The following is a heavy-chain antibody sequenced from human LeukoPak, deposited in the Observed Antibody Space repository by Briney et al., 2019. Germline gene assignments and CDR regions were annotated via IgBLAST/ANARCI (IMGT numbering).Heavy chain of an antibody. Sequence: SETLSLTCTVSGGSISSYYWSWIRQPPGKGLEWIGYIYYTGSTNYNTNYNPSLKSRVTISVDTSNNQFSLKLSSVTAADTAVYFCARESAGALDIWGQGTVVTVSS. V-gene: IGHV4-59*01. J-gene: IGHJ3*02. CDR1: GGSISSYY. CDR3: ARESAGALDI. CDR2: IYYTGSTNYNT.